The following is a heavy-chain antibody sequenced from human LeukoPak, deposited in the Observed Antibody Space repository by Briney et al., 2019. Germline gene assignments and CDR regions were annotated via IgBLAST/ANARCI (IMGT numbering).Heavy chain of an antibody. Sequence: GGSLRLSCAASGFTFDDYAMHWVRQAPGKGLEWVSGISWNSGNIGYADSVKGRFTISRDNSKNTLYLQMNSLRAEDTAVYYCARDVSGSFYYFDYWGQGTLVTVSS. D-gene: IGHD1-26*01. V-gene: IGHV3-9*01. CDR2: ISWNSGNI. CDR1: GFTFDDYA. CDR3: ARDVSGSFYYFDY. J-gene: IGHJ4*02.